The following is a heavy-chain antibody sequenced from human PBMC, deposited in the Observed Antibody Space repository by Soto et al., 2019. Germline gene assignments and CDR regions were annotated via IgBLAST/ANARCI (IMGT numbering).Heavy chain of an antibody. V-gene: IGHV3-49*04. J-gene: IGHJ4*02. Sequence: PGGSLRLSCTASGFNFADYAMNWVRQVPGKGLEWVSFIRAKAHGGTTDYAASVKGRFTISRDDSKSIAYLQMNSLKTEDTALYYCTRAYSSSPLDYWGQGTLVTVSS. D-gene: IGHD6-13*01. CDR3: TRAYSSSPLDY. CDR2: IRAKAHGGTT. CDR1: GFNFADYA.